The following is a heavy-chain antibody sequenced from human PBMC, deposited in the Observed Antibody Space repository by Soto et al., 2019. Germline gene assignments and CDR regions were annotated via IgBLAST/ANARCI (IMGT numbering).Heavy chain of an antibody. CDR1: GYTLTNYA. CDR3: TRDLNGGNPFDY. Sequence: QVQLVQSGAEVKKPGASVRVSCKASGYTLTNYAIHGVRQAAGQRLEWLAWIDPGSGNPRYSQKFQGRITLSRDNSASTFYMDLSSLTSEDTAVYFCTRDLNGGNPFDYWGQGTLVTFSS. CDR2: IDPGSGNP. D-gene: IGHD2-8*01. J-gene: IGHJ4*02. V-gene: IGHV1-3*01.